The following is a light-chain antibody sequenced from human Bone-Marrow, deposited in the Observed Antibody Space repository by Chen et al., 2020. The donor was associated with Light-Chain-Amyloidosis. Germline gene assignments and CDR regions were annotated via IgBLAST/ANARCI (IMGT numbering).Light chain of an antibody. J-gene: IGKJ4*01. CDR1: QSVLSTSNNKNY. V-gene: IGKV4-1*01. CDR3: QQYLSAPLT. CDR2: WAS. Sequence: DIVMTQSPDSLAVSLGERATINCKSTQSVLSTSNNKNYIAWYQQKPGQPPKLLVSWASMRESGVPARLSGSGSGTDFTLTISSRQAEDVAVYYCQQYLSAPLTFGGGTK.